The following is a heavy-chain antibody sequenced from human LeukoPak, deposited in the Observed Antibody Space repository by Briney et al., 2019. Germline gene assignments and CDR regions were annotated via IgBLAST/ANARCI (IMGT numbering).Heavy chain of an antibody. J-gene: IGHJ6*04. D-gene: IGHD3-16*01. V-gene: IGHV4-4*09. CDR3: ARFTYTTRPSDV. CDR2: IYSSGST. CDR1: GDSISGYY. Sequence: SETLSLTCSVSGDSISGYYWSWIRQPPGQTLEWIGYIYSSGSTNYNPSLQSRVTMSVDTSMNQFSLRLSSMAAADTAVYYCARFTYTTRPSDVWGKGTTVTVSS.